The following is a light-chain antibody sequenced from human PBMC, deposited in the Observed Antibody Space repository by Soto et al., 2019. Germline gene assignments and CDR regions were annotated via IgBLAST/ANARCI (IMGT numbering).Light chain of an antibody. Sequence: EIVLTQSPGTLSLSPGERATLSCRASQNIITYLAWYQQKPGQAPRLLIYGASTRATDVPDRLSGSGSGADFTLTISRLEPEDFAVYCCQHYYRLPPTYGQGTKLEV. CDR3: QHYYRLPPT. V-gene: IGKV3-20*01. J-gene: IGKJ2*01. CDR2: GAS. CDR1: QNIITY.